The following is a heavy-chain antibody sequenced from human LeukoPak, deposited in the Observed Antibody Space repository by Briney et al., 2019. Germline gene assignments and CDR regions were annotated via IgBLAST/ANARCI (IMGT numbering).Heavy chain of an antibody. D-gene: IGHD3-10*01. V-gene: IGHV1-46*01. Sequence: GASVKVSCKASGYTFTSCYMHWVRQAPGQGLEWMGIINPSGGSTSYAQKFQGRVTMTRDTSTSTVYMALSSLRSEDTAVYYCARSLWFGELLRALLGYWGQGTLVTVSS. J-gene: IGHJ4*02. CDR2: INPSGGST. CDR3: ARSLWFGELLRALLGY. CDR1: GYTFTSCY.